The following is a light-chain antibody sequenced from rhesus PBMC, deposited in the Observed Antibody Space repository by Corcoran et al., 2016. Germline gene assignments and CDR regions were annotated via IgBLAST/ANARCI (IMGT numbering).Light chain of an antibody. J-gene: IGLJ1*01. CDR1: SSDIGGSNR. CDR2: EVI. V-gene: IGLV2-13*03. CDR3: SSYATFNSFT. Sequence: QSAPTQSPSVSGSPGQSVTISCTGTSSDIGGSNRVSWYQLHPGKAPKVLIYEVIKRPSGVSDRFSGSKSGNTASLTISGLQADDEAYYYCSSYATFNSFTFGSGTRLTVL.